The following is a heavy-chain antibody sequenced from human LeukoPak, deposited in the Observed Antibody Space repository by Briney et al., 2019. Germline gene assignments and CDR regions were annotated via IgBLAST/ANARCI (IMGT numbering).Heavy chain of an antibody. CDR3: ARSITMVRGVPWYFDL. CDR1: GGSISSYY. V-gene: IGHV4-4*07. J-gene: IGHJ2*01. D-gene: IGHD3-10*01. CDR2: IYTSGST. Sequence: PSETLSLTCTVSGGSISSYYWSWIRQPAAKGLEWIGRIYTSGSTNYNPSLKSRVTMSVDTSKNQFSLKLSPVTAADTAVYYCARSITMVRGVPWYFDLWGRGTLVTVSS.